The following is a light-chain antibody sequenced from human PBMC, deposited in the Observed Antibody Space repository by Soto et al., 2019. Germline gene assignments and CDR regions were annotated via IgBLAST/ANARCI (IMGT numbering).Light chain of an antibody. CDR3: SSYRSSSTYV. CDR2: EVS. CDR1: SSDVGGYNY. Sequence: QSVLTQPASVSVSPGQTITISCTGTSSDVGGYNYVSWYQQHPGKAPKLMIYEVSNRPSGVSNRFSGSKSGNTASLTISGLPAEDEDDYCCSSYRSSSTYVFGTGTKLTVL. J-gene: IGLJ1*01. V-gene: IGLV2-14*01.